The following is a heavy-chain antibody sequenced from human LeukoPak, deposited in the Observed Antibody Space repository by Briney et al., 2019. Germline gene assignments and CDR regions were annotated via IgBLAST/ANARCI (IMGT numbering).Heavy chain of an antibody. CDR1: GFTFSSYA. J-gene: IGHJ4*02. V-gene: IGHV3-23*01. Sequence: GGSLRLSCVASGFTFSSYAMSWVRQAPGKGLEWVSGISGSGGSTYYADSVKGRFTISRDNSKNTLFLQMNSLRAEDTAIYYCAKETYSSGWYPYFDYWGQGTLVTVSS. CDR3: AKETYSSGWYPYFDY. CDR2: ISGSGGST. D-gene: IGHD6-19*01.